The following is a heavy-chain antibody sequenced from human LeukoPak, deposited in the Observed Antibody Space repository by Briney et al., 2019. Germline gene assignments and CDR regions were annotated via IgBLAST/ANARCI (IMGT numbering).Heavy chain of an antibody. J-gene: IGHJ3*02. D-gene: IGHD5-12*01. CDR1: GFSLSSYR. CDR3: ATDPSEYETDAFDM. V-gene: IGHV3-21*01. CDR2: ISSSSTYI. Sequence: NPGGSLRLSFPASGFSLSSYRINWVRQAPGKGLEWVSSISSSSTYIYYADSVKGRFTISRDNAKKSLNLQMNSLTAEDTAVYYCATDPSEYETDAFDMWGQGTMVTVSS.